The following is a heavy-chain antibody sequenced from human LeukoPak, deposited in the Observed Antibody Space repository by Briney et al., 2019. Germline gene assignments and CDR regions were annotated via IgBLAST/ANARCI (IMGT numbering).Heavy chain of an antibody. CDR1: GGTFSSYA. Sequence: GASVKVSCKASGGTFSSYAISWVRQAPGQGLEWMGGIIPIFGTANYAQKFQGRVTITTDESTSTAYMELSSLRSEDTAVYYCARERGITMIVADYYYMDVWGKGTTVTVSS. V-gene: IGHV1-69*05. CDR2: IIPIFGTA. J-gene: IGHJ6*03. D-gene: IGHD3-22*01. CDR3: ARERGITMIVADYYYMDV.